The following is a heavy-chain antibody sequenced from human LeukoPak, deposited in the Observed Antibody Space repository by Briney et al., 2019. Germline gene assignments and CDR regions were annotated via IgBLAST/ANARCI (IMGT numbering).Heavy chain of an antibody. D-gene: IGHD3-10*01. Sequence: PGGSLRLSCAASGFTFSSYAMSWVRQAPGKGLEWVSAISGSGGSTYYADSVKGRFTISRDNSKDTLYLQMNSLRAEDTAVYYCAKDSSVRGVASDYWGQGTLVTVSS. CDR3: AKDSSVRGVASDY. CDR1: GFTFSSYA. CDR2: ISGSGGST. J-gene: IGHJ4*02. V-gene: IGHV3-23*01.